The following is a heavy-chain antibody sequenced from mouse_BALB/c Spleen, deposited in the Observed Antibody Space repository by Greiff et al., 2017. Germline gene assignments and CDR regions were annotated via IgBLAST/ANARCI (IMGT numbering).Heavy chain of an antibody. V-gene: IGHV3-2*02. CDR3: ARKGDFYWYFDV. Sequence: DVKLVESGPGLVKPSQSLSLTCTVTGYSITSDYAWNWIRQFPGNKLEWMGYISYSGSTSYNPSLKSRISITRDTSKNQFFLQLNSVTTEDTATYYCARKGDFYWYFDVWGAGTTVTVSS. CDR2: ISYSGST. CDR1: GYSITSDYA. J-gene: IGHJ1*01.